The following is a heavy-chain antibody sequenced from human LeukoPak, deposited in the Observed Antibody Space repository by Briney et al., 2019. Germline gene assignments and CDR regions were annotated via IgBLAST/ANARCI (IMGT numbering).Heavy chain of an antibody. CDR2: ISSSSSYI. CDR1: GFTFSSYS. Sequence: PGGSLRLSCAASGFTFSSYSMNWVRQAPGKGLEWVSSISSSSSYIYYADSVKGRFTISRDNAKNSLYLQMNSLRAEDTAVYYCGRVGDTAMAIDYWGQGTLVTVSS. V-gene: IGHV3-21*01. J-gene: IGHJ4*02. CDR3: GRVGDTAMAIDY. D-gene: IGHD5-18*01.